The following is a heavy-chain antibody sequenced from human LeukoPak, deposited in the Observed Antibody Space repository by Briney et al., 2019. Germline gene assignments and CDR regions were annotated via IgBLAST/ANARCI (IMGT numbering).Heavy chain of an antibody. CDR1: GGSVSTNNY. Sequence: PSETLSLTCTVSGGSVSTNNYWGWIRQPPGKGLEWIGSIYYSGNTYYNPSLKSRVTISVDTSKNQFSLKLSSVTAADTAVYYCARGGNPLRFHYYGMDVWGQGTTVTVSS. V-gene: IGHV4-39*07. D-gene: IGHD4-23*01. J-gene: IGHJ6*02. CDR3: ARGGNPLRFHYYGMDV. CDR2: IYYSGNT.